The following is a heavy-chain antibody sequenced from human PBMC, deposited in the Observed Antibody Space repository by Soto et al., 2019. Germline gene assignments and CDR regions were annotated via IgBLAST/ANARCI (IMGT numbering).Heavy chain of an antibody. CDR3: ARETGDIVVVVAATYYYGMYV. CDR2: ISAYNGNT. CDR1: GYTFTSYG. V-gene: IGHV1-18*01. Sequence: GASVKVSCKASGYTFTSYGISWVRQAPGQGLEWMGWISAYNGNTNYAQKLQGRVTMTTDTSTSTAYMELRSLRSDDTAMYYCARETGDIVVVVAATYYYGMYVWGQGTTVTVSS. J-gene: IGHJ6*02. D-gene: IGHD2-15*01.